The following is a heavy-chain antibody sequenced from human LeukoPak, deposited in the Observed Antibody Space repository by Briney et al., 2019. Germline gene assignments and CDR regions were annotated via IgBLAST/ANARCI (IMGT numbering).Heavy chain of an antibody. V-gene: IGHV4-39*01. D-gene: IGHD3-22*01. J-gene: IGHJ4*02. CDR1: GGSISSSSDY. CDR3: ARLSRSDSSGYYLDH. Sequence: SETLSLTCTVSGGSISSSSDYWGWIRQPPGKGLEWIASISYSGSTYYNPSLKSRVTISVDTSKNQFYLKLSSVIAADTAVYYCARLSRSDSSGYYLDHWGQGTLVTVSS. CDR2: ISYSGST.